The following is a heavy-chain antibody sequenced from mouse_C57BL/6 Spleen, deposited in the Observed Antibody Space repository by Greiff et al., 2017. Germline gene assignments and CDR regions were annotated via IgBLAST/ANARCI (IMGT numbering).Heavy chain of an antibody. D-gene: IGHD2-5*01. J-gene: IGHJ2*01. CDR3: ARSYSNPYYFDY. V-gene: IGHV7-3*01. Sequence: EVKLVESGGGLVQPGGSLSLSCAASGFTFTDYYMSWVRQPPGKALEWLGFIRNKANGYTTEYSASVKVRFTISRDNSQSILYLQMNALRAEDSATYYCARSYSNPYYFDYWGQGTTLTVSS. CDR2: IRNKANGYTT. CDR1: GFTFTDYY.